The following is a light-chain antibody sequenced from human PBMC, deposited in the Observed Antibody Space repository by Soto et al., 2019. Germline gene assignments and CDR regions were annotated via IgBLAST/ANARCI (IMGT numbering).Light chain of an antibody. J-gene: IGKJ1*01. CDR1: QSVSNNY. CDR3: QQYNNWPGT. V-gene: IGKV3-20*01. Sequence: EIVLTQSPGTLSLSPVERATLSCISSQSVSNNYLAWYQQKPGQAPRLLIYGASNRATGIPDRFSGSGSGTDFTLTISRLEPEDFAVYYCQQYNNWPGTFGQGTKVDIK. CDR2: GAS.